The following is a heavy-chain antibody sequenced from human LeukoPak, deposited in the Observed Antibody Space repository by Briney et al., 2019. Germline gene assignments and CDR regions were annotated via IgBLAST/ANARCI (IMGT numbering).Heavy chain of an antibody. CDR3: AREYSSSSDYMDV. D-gene: IGHD6-6*01. J-gene: IGHJ6*03. CDR2: IAYTGST. CDR1: GGSVSGGSISSYY. Sequence: SETLSLTCTVSGGSVSGGSISSYYWSWIRQPPGKGLEWIGFIAYTGSTNYNPSLKSRVTISVDTSKNQFSLRLSSVTAADTAVYYCAREYSSSSDYMDVWGKGTTVTVSS. V-gene: IGHV4-59*12.